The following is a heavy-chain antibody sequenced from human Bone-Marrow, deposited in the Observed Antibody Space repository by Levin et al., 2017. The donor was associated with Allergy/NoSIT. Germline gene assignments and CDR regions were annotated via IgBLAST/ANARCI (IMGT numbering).Heavy chain of an antibody. Sequence: ETLSLTCAASGFTVSSNYMSWVRQAPGKGLEWVSVIYSGGSTYYADSVKGRFTISRDNSKNTLYLQMNSLRAEDTAVYYCARDRGYCSGGSCFNDAFDIWGQGTMVTVSS. V-gene: IGHV3-66*01. D-gene: IGHD2-15*01. CDR1: GFTVSSNY. CDR2: IYSGGST. CDR3: ARDRGYCSGGSCFNDAFDI. J-gene: IGHJ3*02.